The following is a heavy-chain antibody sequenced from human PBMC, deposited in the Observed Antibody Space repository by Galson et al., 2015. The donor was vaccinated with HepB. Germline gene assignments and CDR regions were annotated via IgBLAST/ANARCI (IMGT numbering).Heavy chain of an antibody. CDR1: GFIFNTYN. Sequence: SLRLSCAASGFIFNTYNMNWVRQAPGKGLEWVSYITSSSSAIYYADSVRGRFTVSRDNAKNSLYLQMNSLRDEDTAVYYCARLGEGLRVSEWSFRSLPGKDYDGMDVWGQGTTVTVSS. J-gene: IGHJ6*02. CDR3: ARLGEGLRVSEWSFRSLPGKDYDGMDV. V-gene: IGHV3-48*02. CDR2: ITSSSSAI. D-gene: IGHD3-3*01.